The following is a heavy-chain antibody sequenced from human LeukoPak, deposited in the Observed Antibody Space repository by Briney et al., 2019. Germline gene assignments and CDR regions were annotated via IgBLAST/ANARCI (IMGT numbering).Heavy chain of an antibody. CDR1: GYSFTSYW. J-gene: IGHJ4*02. Sequence: GESLKISCEGSGYSFTSYWIGWVRQMPGKGLEWMGIIYPDDSNTRYSPSFQGQVTISADKSISSAYLQWSSLKASDTAMYYCARRRAVAGIYYFDYWGQGTLVTVSS. D-gene: IGHD6-19*01. CDR3: ARRRAVAGIYYFDY. V-gene: IGHV5-51*01. CDR2: IYPDDSNT.